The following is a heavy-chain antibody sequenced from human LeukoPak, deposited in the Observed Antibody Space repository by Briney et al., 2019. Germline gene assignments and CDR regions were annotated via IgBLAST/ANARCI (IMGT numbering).Heavy chain of an antibody. CDR1: GYTFTGYH. J-gene: IGHJ4*02. V-gene: IGHV1-2*02. Sequence: GASVKVSCKASGYTFTGYHIHWVRQAPGQGLEWMGLINPNNGGTNQVQRFQGRVTMTKDTSISTAYMELSNLSSDDTAIYFCARYSNSGGDYWGQGTLVTVSS. D-gene: IGHD4-11*01. CDR3: ARYSNSGGDY. CDR2: INPNNGGT.